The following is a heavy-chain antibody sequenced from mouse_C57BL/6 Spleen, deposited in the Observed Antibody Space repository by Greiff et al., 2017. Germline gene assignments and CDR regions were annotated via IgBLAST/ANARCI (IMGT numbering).Heavy chain of an antibody. J-gene: IGHJ2*01. CDR2: ISDGGSYT. CDR3: ARVYYDSHFDY. D-gene: IGHD2-4*01. Sequence: DVQLVESGGGLVKPGGSLKLSCAASGFTFSSYAMSWVRQTPEKRLEWVATISDGGSYTYYPDNVQGRFTISRDNAKNNLYLQMSHLKSEDTAMYYCARVYYDSHFDYWGQGTTLTVSS. V-gene: IGHV5-4*01. CDR1: GFTFSSYA.